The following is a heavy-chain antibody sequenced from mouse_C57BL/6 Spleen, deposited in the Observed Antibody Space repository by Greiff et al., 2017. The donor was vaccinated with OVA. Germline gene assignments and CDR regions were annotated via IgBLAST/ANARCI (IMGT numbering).Heavy chain of an antibody. CDR3: ARSPYSNCEGDAMDY. Sequence: QVQLKESGPELVKPGASVKLSCKASGYTFTSYDINWVKQRPGQGLEWIGWIYPRDGSTKYNEKFKGKATLTVDTSSSTAYMELHSLTSDDSAVYFCARSPYSNCEGDAMDYWGQGTSVTVSS. J-gene: IGHJ4*01. D-gene: IGHD2-5*01. CDR1: GYTFTSYD. V-gene: IGHV1-85*01. CDR2: IYPRDGST.